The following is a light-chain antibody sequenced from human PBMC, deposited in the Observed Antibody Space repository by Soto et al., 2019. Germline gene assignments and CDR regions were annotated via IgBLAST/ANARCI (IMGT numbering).Light chain of an antibody. Sequence: DIQMTQSPSTLSASVGDRVTITCRASQSISSWLAWYQQKPGKAPKLLIYKASSLESGVPSRFSGSGPGTEFTLSINSLQPDDVATYDCQHHKSYVAVTFGGGTKVEIK. CDR1: QSISSW. CDR3: QHHKSYVAVT. J-gene: IGKJ4*01. V-gene: IGKV1-5*03. CDR2: KAS.